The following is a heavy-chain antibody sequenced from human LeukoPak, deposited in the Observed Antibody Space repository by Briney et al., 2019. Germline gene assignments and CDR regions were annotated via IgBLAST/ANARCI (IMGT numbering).Heavy chain of an antibody. CDR1: GGSFSGYY. Sequence: ASETLSLTCAVYGGSFSGYYWSWVRQAPGKGLEWISVIYSGGSTYYADSVKGRFTISRDNSKNTLYLQMNSLRAEDTAVYYCASAYYSSSWAAFDYWGQGTLVTVSS. V-gene: IGHV3-53*01. CDR2: IYSGGST. J-gene: IGHJ4*02. D-gene: IGHD6-13*01. CDR3: ASAYYSSSWAAFDY.